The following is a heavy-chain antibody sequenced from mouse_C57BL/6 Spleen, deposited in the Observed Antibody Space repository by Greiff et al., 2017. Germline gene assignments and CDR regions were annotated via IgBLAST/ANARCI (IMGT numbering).Heavy chain of an antibody. D-gene: IGHD2-1*01. CDR2: INPNNGGT. Sequence: VQLQQSGPELVKPGASVKISCKASGYTFTDYYMNWVKQSHGKSLEWIGDINPNNGGTSYNQKFKGKATLTVDKSSSTAYMELRSLTSEDSAVYYCARWLGNLDYWGQGTTLTVSS. CDR3: ARWLGNLDY. CDR1: GYTFTDYY. V-gene: IGHV1-26*01. J-gene: IGHJ2*01.